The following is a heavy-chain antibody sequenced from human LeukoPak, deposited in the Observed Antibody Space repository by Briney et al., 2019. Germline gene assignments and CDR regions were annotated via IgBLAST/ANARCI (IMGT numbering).Heavy chain of an antibody. V-gene: IGHV4-59*01. CDR1: GGSIRSYY. D-gene: IGHD6-19*01. Sequence: SETLSLTCTVSGGSIRSYYWSWIRQPPGKGLEWIGYIYYSGSTNYNPSLKSRVTISVDTSKTQFSLKLSSVTAADTAVYYCARGGIAVREYNWFDPWGQGTLVTVSS. J-gene: IGHJ5*02. CDR2: IYYSGST. CDR3: ARGGIAVREYNWFDP.